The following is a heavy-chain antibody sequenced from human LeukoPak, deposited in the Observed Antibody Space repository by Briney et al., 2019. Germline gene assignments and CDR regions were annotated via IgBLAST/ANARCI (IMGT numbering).Heavy chain of an antibody. V-gene: IGHV3-21*01. J-gene: IGHJ4*02. CDR1: GGSISSYY. D-gene: IGHD1-26*01. Sequence: PSETLSLTCTVSGGSISSYYWSWIRQPPGKGLEWVSSISSSSSYIYYADSVKGRFTISRDNAKNSLYLQMNSLRAEDTAVYYCARDPIVGATFFDYWGQGTLVTVSS. CDR2: ISSSSSYI. CDR3: ARDPIVGATFFDY.